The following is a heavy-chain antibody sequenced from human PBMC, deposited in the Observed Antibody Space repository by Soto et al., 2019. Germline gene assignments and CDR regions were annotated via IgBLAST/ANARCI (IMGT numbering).Heavy chain of an antibody. V-gene: IGHV1-18*01. CDR3: ARIWGLGYCSGGSCYFDY. CDR2: ISAYNGNT. Sequence: ASVKVSCKASGYTFTSYGISWVRQAPGQGLEWMGWISAYNGNTNYAQKLQGRVTMTTDTSTSTAYMELRSLRSDDKAVYYCARIWGLGYCSGGSCYFDYWGQGTLVTVS. J-gene: IGHJ4*02. CDR1: GYTFTSYG. D-gene: IGHD2-15*01.